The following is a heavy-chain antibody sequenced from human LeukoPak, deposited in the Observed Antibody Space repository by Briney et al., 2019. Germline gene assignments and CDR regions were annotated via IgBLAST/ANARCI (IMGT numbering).Heavy chain of an antibody. J-gene: IGHJ3*02. CDR2: SFYSGST. D-gene: IGHD3-3*01. CDR3: ARTITICGVVTGHDAFDI. Sequence: SETLSLTCTVSGDSISSSSYYWEWIRQPPGKGLEWIGSSFYSGSTYYNPSLKSRVTISIDTSKNQFSLRLSSVTAADTAVYYCARTITICGVVTGHDAFDIWGQGTMVTVSS. V-gene: IGHV4-39*01. CDR1: GDSISSSSYY.